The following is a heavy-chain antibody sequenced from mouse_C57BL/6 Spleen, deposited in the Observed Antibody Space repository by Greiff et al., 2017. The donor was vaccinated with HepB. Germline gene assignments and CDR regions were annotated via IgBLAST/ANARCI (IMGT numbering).Heavy chain of an antibody. J-gene: IGHJ2*01. V-gene: IGHV1-22*01. CDR2: INPNNGGT. CDR1: GYTFTDYN. CDR3: ARAYYGSSYYSDY. Sequence: VQLKQSGPELVKPGASVKMSCKASGYTFTDYNMHWVKQSHGKSLEWIGYINPNNGGTSYNQKFKGKATLTVNKSSSTAYMELRSLTSEDSAVYYCARAYYGSSYYSDYWGQGTTLTVSS. D-gene: IGHD1-1*01.